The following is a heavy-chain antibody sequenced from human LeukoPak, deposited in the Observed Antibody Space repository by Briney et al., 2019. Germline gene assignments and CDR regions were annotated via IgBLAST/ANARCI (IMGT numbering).Heavy chain of an antibody. V-gene: IGHV3-23*01. Sequence: PGGSLRLSCAASGFTFSSYAMSWVRQAPGKGLEWVSSISGSGSNTYYADSVKGRFTISRDNSKNTLYLQMNSLRAEDTAVYYCARVRGGYYFDYWGQGTLVTVSS. D-gene: IGHD3-10*01. CDR2: ISGSGSNT. CDR3: ARVRGGYYFDY. CDR1: GFTFSSYA. J-gene: IGHJ4*02.